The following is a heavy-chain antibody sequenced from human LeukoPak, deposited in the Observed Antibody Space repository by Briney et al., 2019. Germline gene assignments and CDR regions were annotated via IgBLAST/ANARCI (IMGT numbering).Heavy chain of an antibody. J-gene: IGHJ4*02. CDR2: ISGYNGDT. Sequence: ASVKGSCKASGYTFSNYGVCWVRQGPGQGLEWMGWISGYNGDTNYPQKRQGRVTMTTDTSTSTAYMELRSLRSDDTAVYYCAREAGYCSGGSCYADYWGQGTLVTVSS. CDR1: GYTFSNYG. V-gene: IGHV1-18*01. CDR3: AREAGYCSGGSCYADY. D-gene: IGHD2-15*01.